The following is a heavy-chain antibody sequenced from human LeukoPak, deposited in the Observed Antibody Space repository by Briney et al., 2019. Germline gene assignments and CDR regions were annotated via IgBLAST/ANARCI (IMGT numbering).Heavy chain of an antibody. CDR1: GYTFTGYY. CDR3: ARGSLVYQLLHWFDP. Sequence: ASVKVSCKASGYTFTGYYMHWVRQAPGQGLEWMGWINPNSGGTNYAQKFQGRVTMTRDTSISTAYMELSRLRSGDMAVYYCARGSLVYQLLHWFDPWGQGTLVTVSS. D-gene: IGHD2-2*01. CDR2: INPNSGGT. V-gene: IGHV1-2*02. J-gene: IGHJ5*02.